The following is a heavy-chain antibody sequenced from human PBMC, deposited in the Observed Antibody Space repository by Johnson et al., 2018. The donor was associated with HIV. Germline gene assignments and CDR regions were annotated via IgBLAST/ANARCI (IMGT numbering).Heavy chain of an antibody. Sequence: QVQLVESGGGVVQPGGSLRLSCAASGFTFSAYGMHWVRQAPGKGLEWVAFIRYDGSNKYYVDSVKGRFTIFRDNSKNTLYLQMNSLRAEDTAVYYCAKGEGYCGGDCLDAFDIWGQGTMVTVSS. CDR1: GFTFSAYG. CDR2: IRYDGSNK. V-gene: IGHV3-30*02. CDR3: AKGEGYCGGDCLDAFDI. J-gene: IGHJ3*02. D-gene: IGHD2-21*01.